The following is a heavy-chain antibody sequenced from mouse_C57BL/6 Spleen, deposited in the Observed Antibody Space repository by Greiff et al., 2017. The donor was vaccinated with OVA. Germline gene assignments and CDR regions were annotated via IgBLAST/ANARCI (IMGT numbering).Heavy chain of an antibody. CDR2: ISSGGDYI. J-gene: IGHJ3*01. Sequence: DVMLVESGEGLVKPGGSLKLSCAASGFTFSSYAMSWVRQTPEKRLEWVAYISSGGDYIYYADTVKGRFTISRDNARNTLYLQMSSLKSEDTAMYYCTRLDYAFFAYWGQGTLVTVSA. CDR3: TRLDYAFFAY. V-gene: IGHV5-9-1*02. D-gene: IGHD2-4*01. CDR1: GFTFSSYA.